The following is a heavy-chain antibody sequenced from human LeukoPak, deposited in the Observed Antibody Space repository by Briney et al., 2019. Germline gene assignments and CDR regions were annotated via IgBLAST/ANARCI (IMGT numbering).Heavy chain of an antibody. Sequence: SETLSLTCTVSGDSISSGDYYWSWIRQPAGKGLEWIGRISSSGSTNYNPSLKSRVTISVDTSKNQFSLKLSSVTAADTAVYYCARSRFSSSSWYLRVLWFDPWGQGTLVTVSS. V-gene: IGHV4-61*02. CDR1: GDSISSGDYY. J-gene: IGHJ5*02. CDR3: ARSRFSSSSWYLRVLWFDP. D-gene: IGHD6-13*01. CDR2: ISSSGST.